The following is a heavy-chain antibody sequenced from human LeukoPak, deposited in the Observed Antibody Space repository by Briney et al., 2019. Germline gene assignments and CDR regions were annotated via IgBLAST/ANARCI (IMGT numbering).Heavy chain of an antibody. Sequence: ASVKVSCKASGYTFISYYMHWVRQAPGQGLEWMGIIDPSGGSTTYAQKFQGRVTVTRDTSTSTAYMELNSLRSDDTAVYYCARDQDYPLPRFDSWGQGTLVTVSS. CDR1: GYTFISYY. V-gene: IGHV1-46*01. J-gene: IGHJ4*02. D-gene: IGHD4-11*01. CDR2: IDPSGGST. CDR3: ARDQDYPLPRFDS.